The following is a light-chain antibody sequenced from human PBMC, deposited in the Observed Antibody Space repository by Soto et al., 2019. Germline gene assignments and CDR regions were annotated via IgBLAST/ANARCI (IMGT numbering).Light chain of an antibody. CDR2: GAF. CDR3: QYYGGYYGSSPRYT. J-gene: IGKJ2*01. V-gene: IGKV3-20*01. Sequence: EIVLTQSPVTLLLSPGERATLACRASQNVSSNYLAWYQQRPGQAPRLLMYGAFIRATGIPDRISGSGSGTDFTVTISRLEPEDFAVYYCQYYGGYYGSSPRYTFGQGTKVDIK. CDR1: QNVSSNY.